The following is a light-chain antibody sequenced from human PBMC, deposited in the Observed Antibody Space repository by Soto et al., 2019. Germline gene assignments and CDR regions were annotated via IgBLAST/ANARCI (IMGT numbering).Light chain of an antibody. J-gene: IGKJ5*01. CDR2: DAS. V-gene: IGKV3-11*01. Sequence: EIVLTQSPATLSLSPVDIATLFCMAIQSISIYLACCQQKPGQAPRLLIYDASNRATGIPARFSGSGSGTDFTLTISSLEPEDFAVYYCQQRLNWQVTFGQGTRLEIK. CDR1: QSISIY. CDR3: QQRLNWQVT.